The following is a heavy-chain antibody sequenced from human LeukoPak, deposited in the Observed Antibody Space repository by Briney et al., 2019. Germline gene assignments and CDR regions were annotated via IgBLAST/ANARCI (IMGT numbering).Heavy chain of an antibody. CDR3: ARSADYGDYEYFLH. J-gene: IGHJ1*01. CDR2: VSSTGTP. Sequence: PSETLSLTCTLYGVSLSGFYSWTWIRQPAGKGLEGIGRVSSTGTPEYTHSLKNRVAISVDPSESRAFLTVSTVTAADTAVYYCARSADYGDYEYFLHWGQGTLVTVAS. V-gene: IGHV4-4*07. D-gene: IGHD4-17*01. CDR1: GVSLSGFYS.